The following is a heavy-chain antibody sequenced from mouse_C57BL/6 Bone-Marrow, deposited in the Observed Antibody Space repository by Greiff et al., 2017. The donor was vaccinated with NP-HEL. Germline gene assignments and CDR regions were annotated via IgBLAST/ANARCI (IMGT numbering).Heavy chain of an antibody. J-gene: IGHJ3*01. D-gene: IGHD1-1*01. CDR1: GYTFTDYY. CDR3: ARGYIGSSYVAWFAY. Sequence: VHLVESGAELVRPGASVKLSCKASGYTFTDYYINWVKQRPGQGLEWIARIYPGSGNTYYNEKFKGKATLTAEKSSSTAYMQLSSLTSEDSAVYFCARGYIGSSYVAWFAYWGQGTLVTVSA. V-gene: IGHV1-76*01. CDR2: IYPGSGNT.